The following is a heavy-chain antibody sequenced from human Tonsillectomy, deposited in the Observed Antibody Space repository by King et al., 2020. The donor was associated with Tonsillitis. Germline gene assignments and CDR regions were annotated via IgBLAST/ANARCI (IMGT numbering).Heavy chain of an antibody. D-gene: IGHD1-26*01. J-gene: IGHJ6*02. CDR2: INPSGGST. CDR3: ARDRNGEPSSRGGMDV. CDR1: GYTFTSHY. V-gene: IGHV1-46*03. Sequence: VQLVESGAEVKKPGASVKVSCKASGYTFTSHYMHWVRQVPGQGLEWMGIINPSGGSTSYAQKFQGRVTMTRDTSTSTVYMELSSLRSEDTAVYYCARDRNGEPSSRGGMDVWGQGTTVTVSS.